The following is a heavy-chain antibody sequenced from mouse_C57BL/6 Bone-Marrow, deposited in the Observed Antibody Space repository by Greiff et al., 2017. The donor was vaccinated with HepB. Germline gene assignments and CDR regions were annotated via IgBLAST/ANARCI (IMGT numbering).Heavy chain of an antibody. Sequence: QVQLQQPGAELVRPGSSVKLSCKASGYTFTSYWMHWVKQRPIQGLEWIGNIDPSDSETHYNQKFKDKATLTADKSSSTAYMQLSSLTSEDSAVYYCARGTTGGFAYWGQGTLVTVSA. J-gene: IGHJ3*01. CDR2: IDPSDSET. CDR1: GYTFTSYW. V-gene: IGHV1-52*01. CDR3: ARGTTGGFAY. D-gene: IGHD1-1*01.